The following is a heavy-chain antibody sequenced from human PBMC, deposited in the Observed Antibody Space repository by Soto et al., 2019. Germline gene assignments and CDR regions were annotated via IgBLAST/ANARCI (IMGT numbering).Heavy chain of an antibody. CDR3: ARGAWFGGSYGRAV. Sequence: QVQRVQSGAEVKKPGSSVKVSCKASGGTFSSYTISWVRQAPGLGLEWMGRSIPMLGIANYAQKFQGGVTMTADTSTRTAAVELGSLRSGGPAVYYCARGAWFGGSYGRAVWGQGTTVTVSS. J-gene: IGHJ6*02. V-gene: IGHV1-69*02. CDR1: GGTFSSYT. D-gene: IGHD3-10*01. CDR2: SIPMLGIA.